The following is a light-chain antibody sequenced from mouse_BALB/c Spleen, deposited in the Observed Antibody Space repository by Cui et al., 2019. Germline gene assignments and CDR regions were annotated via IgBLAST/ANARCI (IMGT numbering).Light chain of an antibody. V-gene: IGKV14-111*01. CDR3: LQYDEFPYT. CDR1: QDINSY. Sequence: DIKMTQFPSSMYASLGERVTITCKASQDINSYLSGFQQKPGKSPKTLIYRANRLVDGVPSRFSGSGSGQDYSLTISSLEYEDMGIYYCLQYDEFPYTFGGGTKLEIK. CDR2: RAN. J-gene: IGKJ2*01.